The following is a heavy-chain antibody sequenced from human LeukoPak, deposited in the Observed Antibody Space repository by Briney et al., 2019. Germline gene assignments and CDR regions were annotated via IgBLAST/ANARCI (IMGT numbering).Heavy chain of an antibody. V-gene: IGHV4-59*01. J-gene: IGHJ3*02. CDR3: ARDPYTYGFRAFDI. Sequence: SETLSLTCNVSGGSISNYYWSWIRQPPGQGLEWIGYIHYSESTNYNPSLKSRVTISVDTSKNQFSLNLSSVTAADTAVYFCARDPYTYGFRAFDIWGQGTMVTVSS. D-gene: IGHD5-18*01. CDR2: IHYSEST. CDR1: GGSISNYY.